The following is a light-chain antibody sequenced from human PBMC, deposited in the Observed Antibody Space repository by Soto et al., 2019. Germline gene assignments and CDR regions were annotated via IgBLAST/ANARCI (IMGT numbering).Light chain of an antibody. CDR2: GAS. V-gene: IGKV3-15*01. CDR3: QQYNNWPPYT. Sequence: EIVLTQSPATLSLSPGERATLXXXXSQSVSSYFAWYQQKPGQAPRLLIYGASTRATGTPTRCSGSGSGTEFTLTISSLQSEDFAVYFCQQYNNWPPYTFGQGTKV. CDR1: QSVSSY. J-gene: IGKJ2*01.